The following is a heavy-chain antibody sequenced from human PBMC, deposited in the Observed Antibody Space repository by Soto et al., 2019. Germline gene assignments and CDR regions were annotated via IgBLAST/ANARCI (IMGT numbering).Heavy chain of an antibody. CDR1: GGTFSSYA. V-gene: IGHV1-69*01. D-gene: IGHD2-2*01. CDR2: LIPIFATA. CDR3: AGGPQETVVVPASPHYYYYGMDV. J-gene: IGHJ6*02. Sequence: QVQLVHSGAEVKKPGSSVKVSCKASGGTFSSYAISWVRQAPRPGLEWMGGLIPIFATAKYSQKFQGRVTITADESTSTACMELSSLRSEATAVYYCAGGPQETVVVPASPHYYYYGMDVWGQGTTVTVSS.